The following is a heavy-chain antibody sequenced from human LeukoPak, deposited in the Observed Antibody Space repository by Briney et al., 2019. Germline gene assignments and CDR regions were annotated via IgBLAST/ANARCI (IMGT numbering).Heavy chain of an antibody. CDR3: ARGGYYDSSGYCLDY. CDR1: GFTVSSNY. D-gene: IGHD3-22*01. V-gene: IGHV3-53*01. CDR2: IYSGGST. Sequence: PGGSLRLSCAASGFTVSSNYKSWVRQAPGKGLEWVSVIYSGGSTYYADSVKGRSTISRDNSKNTLYLQMNSLRAEDTAVYYCARGGYYDSSGYCLDYWGQGTLVTVSS. J-gene: IGHJ4*02.